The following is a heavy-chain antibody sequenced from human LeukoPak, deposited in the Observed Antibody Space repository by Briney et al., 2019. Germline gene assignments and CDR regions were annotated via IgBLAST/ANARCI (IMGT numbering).Heavy chain of an antibody. J-gene: IGHJ5*02. D-gene: IGHD2-2*01. CDR2: VYSSGST. V-gene: IGHV4-4*09. CDR1: GDSISTYH. CDR3: ARLGDCSIPTCWGYWFDP. Sequence: PSETLSLTCSVSGDSISTYHWSWIRQPPGKGLEWIGYVYSSGSTYYSPSLNGRVTMSVDTSKNQFSLILRSVTAADTAVYYCARLGDCSIPTCWGYWFDPWAREPRSPSPQ.